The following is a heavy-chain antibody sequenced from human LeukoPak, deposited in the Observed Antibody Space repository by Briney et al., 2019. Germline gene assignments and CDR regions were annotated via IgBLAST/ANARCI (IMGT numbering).Heavy chain of an antibody. V-gene: IGHV3-9*01. D-gene: IGHD3-22*01. J-gene: IGHJ4*02. CDR1: GFTFDDYA. CDR3: AKGYDYDSSRTDYFDY. CDR2: ISWNSGSI. Sequence: GGSLRLSCAASGFTFDDYAMHWVRQAPGKGLEWVSGISWNSGSIGYADSVKGRFTISRDNAKNSLYLQMNSLRAEDTALYYCAKGYDYDSSRTDYFDYWGQGTLVTVSS.